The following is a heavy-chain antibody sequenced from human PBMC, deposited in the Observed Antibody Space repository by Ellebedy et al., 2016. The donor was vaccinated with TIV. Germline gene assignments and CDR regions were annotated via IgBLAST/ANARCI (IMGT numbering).Heavy chain of an antibody. CDR3: VKGAYPVPTVMAV. J-gene: IGHJ6*02. CDR1: GFSASG. V-gene: IGHV3-30*02. D-gene: IGHD3-16*01. Sequence: GESLKISCAASGFSASGMHWVRQAPGKGLEWVAFIRSDGSTKYYADSVKGRFPISRDNSKNTLDLQMTSLRAEDTALYYCVKGAYPVPTVMAVWGQGTMVIVSS. CDR2: IRSDGSTK.